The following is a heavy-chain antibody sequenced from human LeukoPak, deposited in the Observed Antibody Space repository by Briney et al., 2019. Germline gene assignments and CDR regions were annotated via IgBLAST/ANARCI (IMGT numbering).Heavy chain of an antibody. Sequence: ASVKVSCKASGYTFTGYYMHWVRQAPGQGLEWMGRINPNSGGTNYAQKFQGRVTMTRDMSISTAYMELSRLRSDDTAVYYCARAPLYSSSWFDPWGQGTLVTVSS. CDR1: GYTFTGYY. D-gene: IGHD6-13*01. CDR3: ARAPLYSSSWFDP. V-gene: IGHV1-2*06. CDR2: INPNSGGT. J-gene: IGHJ5*02.